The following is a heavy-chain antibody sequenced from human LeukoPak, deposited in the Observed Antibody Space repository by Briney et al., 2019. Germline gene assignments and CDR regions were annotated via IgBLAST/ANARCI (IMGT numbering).Heavy chain of an antibody. CDR3: ARDTARRIAAAGRDAFDI. CDR2: INPSGGST. Sequence: ASVKVSCKASGYTFTSSYIHWVRQAPGQGLEWMGMINPSGGSTGYAQKFQGRVTMTRDMSTSTVYMELSSLRSEDTAVYYCARDTARRIAAAGRDAFDIWGQGTMVTVSS. D-gene: IGHD6-13*01. CDR1: GYTFTSSY. J-gene: IGHJ3*02. V-gene: IGHV1-46*01.